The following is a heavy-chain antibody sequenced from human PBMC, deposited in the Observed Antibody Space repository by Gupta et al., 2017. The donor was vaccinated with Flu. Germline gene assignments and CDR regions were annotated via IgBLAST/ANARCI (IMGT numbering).Heavy chain of an antibody. V-gene: IGHV4-31*02. D-gene: IGHD2-8*02. CDR2: IYYSGST. CDR3: AREPEPGNWWPYYFDY. Sequence: HPGKGLEWIGYIYYSGSTYYNPSLKSRVTISVDTSKNQFSLKLSSVTAADTAVYYCAREPEPGNWWPYYFDYWGQGTLVTVSS. J-gene: IGHJ4*02.